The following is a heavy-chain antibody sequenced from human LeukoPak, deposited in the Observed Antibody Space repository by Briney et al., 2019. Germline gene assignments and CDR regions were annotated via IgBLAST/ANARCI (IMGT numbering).Heavy chain of an antibody. V-gene: IGHV1-69*08. CDR2: IIAILDTA. CDR3: VRSGYDYDWFDP. J-gene: IGHJ5*02. D-gene: IGHD5-12*01. CDR1: GGXFSDYS. Sequence: SVKVSCKTSGGXFSDYSITWVRQAPGQGLEWIGRIIAILDTAHYAQKFQGRFTITADKSTTTVYMELSSLRSDDTAVYYCVRSGYDYDWFDPWGQGTLVTVSS.